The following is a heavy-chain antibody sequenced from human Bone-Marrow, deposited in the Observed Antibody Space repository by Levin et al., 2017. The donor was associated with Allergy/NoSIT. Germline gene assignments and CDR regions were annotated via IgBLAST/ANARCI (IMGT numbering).Heavy chain of an antibody. CDR2: IYSGGST. J-gene: IGHJ5*02. D-gene: IGHD2-15*01. Sequence: GESLKISCAASGFTVGNNYMKWVRQAPGKGLEWVSLIYSGGSTYYADSVKGRFTISRDNSKNTPHLQMNSLRTEDTAVYYCARDRTCSGGTCYGSWGQGTLVTVSS. CDR3: ARDRTCSGGTCYGS. V-gene: IGHV3-66*01. CDR1: GFTVGNNY.